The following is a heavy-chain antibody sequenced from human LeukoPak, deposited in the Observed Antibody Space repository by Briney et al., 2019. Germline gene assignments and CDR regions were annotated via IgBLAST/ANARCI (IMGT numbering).Heavy chain of an antibody. D-gene: IGHD2-15*01. CDR2: IKEDGSEK. Sequence: PGGSLRLSCAASGFTFSWYWMSWVGQAPGKGLEWVANIKEDGSEKYYVDSVKGRFTISRDNAKNSLYLQMNSLRAEDTAVYYCARDRGVVGQFDPWGQGTLVTVSS. J-gene: IGHJ5*02. CDR3: ARDRGVVGQFDP. V-gene: IGHV3-7*04. CDR1: GFTFSWYW.